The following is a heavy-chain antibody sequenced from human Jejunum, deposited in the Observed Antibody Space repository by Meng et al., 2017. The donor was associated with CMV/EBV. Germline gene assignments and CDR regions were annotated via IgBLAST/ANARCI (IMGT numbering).Heavy chain of an antibody. V-gene: IGHV1-2*02. CDR1: CK. D-gene: IGHD3-22*01. CDR2: INPNSRGT. CDR3: ARVCDLYDSSGYYYERSLDK. J-gene: IGHJ4*02. Sequence: CKMRWVRQAPGKGLEWMGWINPNSRGTNYAQKFQGRVTMTSGTSITTAYMELSRLTSDDTAVYYCARVCDLYDSSGYYYERSLDKWGQGTLVTVSS.